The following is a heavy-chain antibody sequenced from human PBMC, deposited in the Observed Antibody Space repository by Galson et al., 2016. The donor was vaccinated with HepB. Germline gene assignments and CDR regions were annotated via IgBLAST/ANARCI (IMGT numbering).Heavy chain of an antibody. CDR3: ARDCSSDCFTNMDY. J-gene: IGHJ4*02. V-gene: IGHV3-11*06. CDR2: ISTGSGHT. CDR1: GFTFSDYY. D-gene: IGHD2-2*01. Sequence: SLRLSCAASGFTFSDYYMSWIRQAPGKGLEWISYISTGSGHTNYADSVKGRFTISRDNAKNSLYLQMNSLRAEDTAVYYCARDCSSDCFTNMDYWGQGTLVSVSS.